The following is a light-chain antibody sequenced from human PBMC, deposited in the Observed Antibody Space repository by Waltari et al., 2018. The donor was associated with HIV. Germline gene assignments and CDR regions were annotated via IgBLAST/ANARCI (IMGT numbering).Light chain of an antibody. CDR3: SSYTSINTRV. Sequence: ISCTGTTSDVGLYKFVSWYQQYPGKAPKLIIYDVNNRPSGVSNRFSGSKSGDTASLTISGLQAEDEADYYCSSYTSINTRVFGTGTTVTVL. CDR1: TSDVGLYKF. V-gene: IGLV2-14*03. CDR2: DVN. J-gene: IGLJ1*01.